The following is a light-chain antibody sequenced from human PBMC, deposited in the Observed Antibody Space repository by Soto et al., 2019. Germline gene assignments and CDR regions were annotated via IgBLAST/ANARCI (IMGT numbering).Light chain of an antibody. CDR2: AAS. CDR1: QGIRND. J-gene: IGKJ1*01. V-gene: IGKV1-17*01. Sequence: DIQMTQSPSSLSASVGDTVTITCRASQGIRNDLGWYQQXPAKAPXSLIYAASSLQSGVPSRFSGSGSGTEFTLTISGLQPEDFANYYCLQHYYYPPWTFGQGTKVDIK. CDR3: LQHYYYPPWT.